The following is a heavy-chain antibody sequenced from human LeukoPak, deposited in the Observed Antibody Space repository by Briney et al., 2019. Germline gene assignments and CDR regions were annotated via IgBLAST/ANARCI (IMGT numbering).Heavy chain of an antibody. J-gene: IGHJ3*02. CDR2: INAGNGNT. CDR1: GYTFTSYA. CDR3: ASYGDSRIQKSDAFDI. D-gene: IGHD4-17*01. V-gene: IGHV1-3*01. Sequence: ASVKASCKASGYTFTSYAMHWVRQAPGQRLEWMGWINAGNGNTKYSQKFQGRVTITRDTSASTAYMELSSLRSEDTAVYYCASYGDSRIQKSDAFDIWGQGTMVTVSS.